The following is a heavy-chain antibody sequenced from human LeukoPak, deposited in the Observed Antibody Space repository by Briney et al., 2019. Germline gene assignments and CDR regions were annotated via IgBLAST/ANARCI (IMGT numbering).Heavy chain of an antibody. D-gene: IGHD2-15*01. V-gene: IGHV3-30*03. CDR2: ISYDGNDK. CDR3: ARGNAIGGYGTFDY. CDR1: GFTFRSYG. Sequence: PGRSLRLSCVASGFTFRSYGMHWVRQAPGKGLEWVAVISYDGNDKYYGNSVKGRFTISKDNSKNTVYLQMNNLRAEDTAVYYCARGNAIGGYGTFDYWGQGTLVTVSS. J-gene: IGHJ4*02.